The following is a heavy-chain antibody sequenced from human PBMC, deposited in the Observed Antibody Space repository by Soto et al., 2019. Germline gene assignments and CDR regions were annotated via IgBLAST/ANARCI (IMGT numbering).Heavy chain of an antibody. CDR1: GGTFSSYT. J-gene: IGHJ5*02. CDR3: ARSTIAAAGNNWFDP. D-gene: IGHD6-13*01. CDR2: IIPILGIA. V-gene: IGHV1-69*02. Sequence: QVQLVQSGAEVKKPGSSVKVSCKASGGTFSSYTISWVRQAPGQGLEWMGRIIPILGIANYAQKFQGRVTNTADKSTITAYMELSSLRSEDTAVYYCARSTIAAAGNNWFDPWGQGTLVTVSS.